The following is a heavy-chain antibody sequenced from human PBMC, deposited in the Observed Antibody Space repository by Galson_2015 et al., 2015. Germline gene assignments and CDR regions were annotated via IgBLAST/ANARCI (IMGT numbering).Heavy chain of an antibody. J-gene: IGHJ5*01. CDR3: AKNRAGWYSRGGSNS. D-gene: IGHD6-19*01. CDR2: ISGSGDST. CDR1: GITFSSYA. Sequence: SLRLSCAASGITFSSYAMNWVRQAPGKGLEWVSVISGSGDSTFYGDSVKGRFTISRDNSKNTLFLQMNSLRAEDTAVYYCAKNRAGWYSRGGSNSRGQGTLVTVSS. V-gene: IGHV3-23*01.